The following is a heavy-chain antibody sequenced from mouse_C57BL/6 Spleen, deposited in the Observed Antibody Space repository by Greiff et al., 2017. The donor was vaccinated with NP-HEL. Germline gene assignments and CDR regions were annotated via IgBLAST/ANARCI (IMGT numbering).Heavy chain of an antibody. CDR1: GYAFTNYL. J-gene: IGHJ1*03. D-gene: IGHD1-1*01. Sequence: VQLQQSGAELVRPGTSVKVSCKASGYAFTNYLIEWVKQRPGQGLEWIGVINPGSGGTNYNEKFKGKATLTADKSSSTAYMQLSRLTSEDSAVYFCARGITTVVARYWYFDVWGTGTTVTVSS. V-gene: IGHV1-54*01. CDR2: INPGSGGT. CDR3: ARGITTVVARYWYFDV.